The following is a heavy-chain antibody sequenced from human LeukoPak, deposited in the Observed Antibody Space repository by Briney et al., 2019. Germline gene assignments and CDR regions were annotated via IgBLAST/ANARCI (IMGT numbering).Heavy chain of an antibody. J-gene: IGHJ6*02. CDR1: GGTFSSYA. CDR2: ISAYSGDT. Sequence: ASVKVSCKASGGTFSSYAISWVRQAPGQGLEWMGWISAYSGDTNYAQKFQGRVTMTTDTSTSTAYMELRSLRSDDTAVYYCARSGYSSGLPPPTYYYYGMDVWGQGTTVTVSS. CDR3: ARSGYSSGLPPPTYYYYGMDV. D-gene: IGHD6-19*01. V-gene: IGHV1-18*01.